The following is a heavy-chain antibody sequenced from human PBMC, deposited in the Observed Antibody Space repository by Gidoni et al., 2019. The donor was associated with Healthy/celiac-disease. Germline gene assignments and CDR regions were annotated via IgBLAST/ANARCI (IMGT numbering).Heavy chain of an antibody. CDR3: AKAGGEMEIAVAGNFDY. V-gene: IGHV3-23*01. D-gene: IGHD6-19*01. CDR1: GFTFSSYA. CDR2: ISGSGGST. J-gene: IGHJ4*02. Sequence: EVQLLESGGGLVQPGGSLRLSCAASGFTFSSYAMRWVRQAPGQVLEWVSAISGSGGSTYSADSVKGRFTISRDNSKNTLYLQMNSLRAEDTAVYYCAKAGGEMEIAVAGNFDYWGQGTLVTVSS.